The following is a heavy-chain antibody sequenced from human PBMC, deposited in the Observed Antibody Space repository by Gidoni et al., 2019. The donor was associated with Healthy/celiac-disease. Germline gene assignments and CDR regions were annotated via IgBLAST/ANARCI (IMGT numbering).Heavy chain of an antibody. CDR2: INWNGGST. CDR1: GFSFDDYG. J-gene: IGHJ5*02. V-gene: IGHV3-20*04. D-gene: IGHD6-13*01. Sequence: GSLRLSCAASGFSFDDYGMSWVRQAPGKGLEWVSGINWNGGSTGYADSVKGRFTISRDNAKNSLYLQMNSLRAEDTALYYCARVPLKGYSSSWYGWFDPWGQGTLVTVSS. CDR3: ARVPLKGYSSSWYGWFDP.